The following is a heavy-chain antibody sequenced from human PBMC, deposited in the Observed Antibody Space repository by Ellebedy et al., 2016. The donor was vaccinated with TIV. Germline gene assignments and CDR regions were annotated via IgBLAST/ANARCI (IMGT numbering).Heavy chain of an antibody. V-gene: IGHV3-33*03. CDR1: GLTFSRYG. CDR3: VKGGYDRSGYYAPPVEC. Sequence: GESLKISCAASGLTFSRYGMHWIRQAPDKGLEWVAVIWYDGSIKYLADSVKGRFTISRDNSKNTLDLQMNSLRVEDTAVYYCVKGGYDRSGYYAPPVECWGQGTLVTVSS. J-gene: IGHJ4*02. D-gene: IGHD3-22*01. CDR2: IWYDGSIK.